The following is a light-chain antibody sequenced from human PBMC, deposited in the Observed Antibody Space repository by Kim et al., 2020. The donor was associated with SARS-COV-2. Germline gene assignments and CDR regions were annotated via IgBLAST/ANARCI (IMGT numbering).Light chain of an antibody. CDR3: TSRDNSGNHLL. CDR1: SLRSYF. CDR2: GKT. J-gene: IGLJ2*01. Sequence: SSALTQDPAVSVALGQTVRITCQGDSLRSYFATWYQQKPGQAPLLVIYGKTNRPSGIPDRFSGSNSGNTASLTITGAQAEDEADYYCTSRDNSGNHLLFGGGTQLTVL. V-gene: IGLV3-19*01.